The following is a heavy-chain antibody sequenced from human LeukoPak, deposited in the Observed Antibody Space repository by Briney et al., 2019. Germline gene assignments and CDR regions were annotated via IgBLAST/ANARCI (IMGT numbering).Heavy chain of an antibody. CDR1: GYTFTGYY. J-gene: IGHJ4*02. CDR2: INPNSGGT. CDR3: ARDLNSGWYNFDY. Sequence: ASVKVSCKASGYTFTGYYMHWVRQAPGQGLEWMGWINPNSGGTNYAQKFQGRVTMTRDTSISIAYMELSRLRSDDTAVYYCARDLNSGWYNFDYWGQGTLVTVSS. V-gene: IGHV1-2*02. D-gene: IGHD6-19*01.